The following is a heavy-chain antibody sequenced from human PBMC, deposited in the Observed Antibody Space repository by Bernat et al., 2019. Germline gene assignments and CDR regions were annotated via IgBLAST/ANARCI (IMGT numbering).Heavy chain of an antibody. Sequence: EVQLVQSGAEVKKPGESLKISCKGSGYSFTSYWIGWVRQMPGKGLEWMGIIYPGDSGTRYSPSFQGQVTISADKSISTAYLQWSSLKASDTAMYYCARHPGIAAAGMGAFDIWGQGTMVTVSS. CDR2: IYPGDSGT. J-gene: IGHJ3*02. CDR1: GYSFTSYW. V-gene: IGHV5-51*01. CDR3: ARHPGIAAAGMGAFDI. D-gene: IGHD6-13*01.